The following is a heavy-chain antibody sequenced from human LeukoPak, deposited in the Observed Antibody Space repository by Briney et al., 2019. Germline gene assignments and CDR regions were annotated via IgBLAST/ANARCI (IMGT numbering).Heavy chain of an antibody. CDR1: GFTFSSYE. V-gene: IGHV3-48*03. CDR3: AKDLVLRYFDWDY. J-gene: IGHJ4*02. D-gene: IGHD3-9*01. CDR2: ISSSGSTI. Sequence: GGSLRLSCAASGFTFSSYEMNWVRQAPGKGLEWVSYISSSGSTIYYADSVKGRFTISRDNAKNTLYLQMNSLRAEDTAVYYCAKDLVLRYFDWDYWGQGTLVTVSS.